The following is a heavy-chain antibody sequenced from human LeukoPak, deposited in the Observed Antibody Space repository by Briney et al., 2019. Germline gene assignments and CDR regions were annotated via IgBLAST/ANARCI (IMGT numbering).Heavy chain of an antibody. CDR1: GGSISSGSYY. Sequence: SETLSLTCTVSGGSISSGSYYWSWIRQPAGKGLEWIGRIYTSGSTNYNPSLKSRVTISVDTSKNQFSLKLSSVIAADTAVYYCARVTTGGYYNCWGQGTLVTVPS. CDR3: ARVTTGGYYNC. D-gene: IGHD3-22*01. CDR2: IYTSGST. J-gene: IGHJ4*02. V-gene: IGHV4-61*02.